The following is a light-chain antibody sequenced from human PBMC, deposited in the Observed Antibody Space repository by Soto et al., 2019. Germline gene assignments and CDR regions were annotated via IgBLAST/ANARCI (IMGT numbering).Light chain of an antibody. V-gene: IGLV2-14*01. CDR1: SSDVGNYKY. CDR2: EVS. Sequence: QSALTQPASVSGSPGQSITISCTGTSSDVGNYKYVSWYQQHPGKAPKLMIYEVSNRPSGVPDRFSGSKSGNTASLTISGLQAEDEADYYCCSYGGTFYVFGTGTKVTVL. J-gene: IGLJ1*01. CDR3: CSYGGTFYV.